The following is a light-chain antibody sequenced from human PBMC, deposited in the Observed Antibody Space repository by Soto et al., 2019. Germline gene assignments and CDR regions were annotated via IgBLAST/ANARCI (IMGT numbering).Light chain of an antibody. CDR2: GAS. V-gene: IGKV3-20*01. CDR3: QQYGSSGT. J-gene: IGKJ1*01. CDR1: QSVSNNH. Sequence: ELVLTQSPGTLSLSPGERDTLSCRASQSVSNNHLAWYQQKPGQAPRLLIYGASNRATGIPDRFSGSGSGTDFTLTISRLEPEDFAVYYCQQYGSSGTFGQGTKVDIK.